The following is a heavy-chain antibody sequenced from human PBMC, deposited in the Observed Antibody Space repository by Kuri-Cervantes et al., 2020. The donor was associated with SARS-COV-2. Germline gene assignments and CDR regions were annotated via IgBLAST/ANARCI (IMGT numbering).Heavy chain of an antibody. CDR3: ARDLGGSGSYYTNYYYYYGMDV. Sequence: GGSLRLSCAASGFTFSSYAMSWVRQAPGKGLEWVANIKHDGSEKYYVDSVKGRFTISRDNAKNSLYLQMNSLRPEDTAVYYCARDLGGSGSYYTNYYYYYGMDVWGHGTTVTVSS. CDR2: IKHDGSEK. D-gene: IGHD3-10*01. J-gene: IGHJ6*02. CDR1: GFTFSSYA. V-gene: IGHV3-7*01.